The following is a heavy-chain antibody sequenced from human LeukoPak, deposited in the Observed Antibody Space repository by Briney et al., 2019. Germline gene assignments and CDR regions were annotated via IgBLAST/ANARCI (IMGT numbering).Heavy chain of an antibody. Sequence: GGSLRLSCAASGFTVSSNYMSWVRQAPGKGLEWVSVIYSGGSTYYADSVKGRFTISRDNSKNTLYLQMNSLRAEDTAVYYCAKARAASWVYYGMDVWGQGTTVTVSS. V-gene: IGHV3-53*05. CDR1: GFTVSSNY. J-gene: IGHJ6*02. CDR3: AKARAASWVYYGMDV. CDR2: IYSGGST. D-gene: IGHD2-2*01.